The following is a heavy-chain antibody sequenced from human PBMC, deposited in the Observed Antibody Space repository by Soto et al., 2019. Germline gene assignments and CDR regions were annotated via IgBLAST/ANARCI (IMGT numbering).Heavy chain of an antibody. J-gene: IGHJ4*02. CDR3: ARCPGEKCARNTIFGVVGEGFDY. Sequence: EVQLLESGGGLVQPGGYLRLSCAASGFTFNNFAMSWVRQAPGKGLEWLSSISDGGGSTYYGDSVKGRFTTSRDNSKNPLYLQMNSLRAEDTAVYYCARCPGEKCARNTIFGVVGEGFDYWGQGTLVTVSS. D-gene: IGHD3-3*01. V-gene: IGHV3-23*01. CDR1: GFTFNNFA. CDR2: ISDGGGST.